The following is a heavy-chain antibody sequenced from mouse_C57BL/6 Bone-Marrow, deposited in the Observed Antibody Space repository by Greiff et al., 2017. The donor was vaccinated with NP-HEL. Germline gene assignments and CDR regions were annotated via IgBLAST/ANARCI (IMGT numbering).Heavy chain of an antibody. CDR1: GYTFTDYE. CDR3: TESPSYYSKREFAY. J-gene: IGHJ3*01. CDR2: IDPETGGT. V-gene: IGHV1-15*01. Sequence: VQLQQSGAELVRPGASVTLSCKASGYTFTDYEMHWVKQTPVHGLEWIGAIDPETGGTAYNQKFNGKAILTADKSSSTAYMELRSLTSEDSAVYYCTESPSYYSKREFAYWGQGTLVTVSA. D-gene: IGHD2-5*01.